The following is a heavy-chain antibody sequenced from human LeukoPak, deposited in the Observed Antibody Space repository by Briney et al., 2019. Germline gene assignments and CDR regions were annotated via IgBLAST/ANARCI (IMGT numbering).Heavy chain of an antibody. V-gene: IGHV3-74*01. CDR3: ARAPSEIGGYYPEYFRH. J-gene: IGHJ1*01. Sequence: GGSLRLSCAASGFTFSSYWLHWFRQAPGKGLVWVSRIKSDGSTNYADSVKGRFTISRDNAKNTVSLQMNSLRAEDTGVYYCARAPSEIGGYYPEYFRHWGQGTLVTVSS. CDR2: IKSDGST. D-gene: IGHD3-22*01. CDR1: GFTFSSYW.